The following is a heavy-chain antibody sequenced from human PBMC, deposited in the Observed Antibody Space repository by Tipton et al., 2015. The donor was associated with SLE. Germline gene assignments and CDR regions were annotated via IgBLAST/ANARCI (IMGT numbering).Heavy chain of an antibody. J-gene: IGHJ4*02. CDR2: IYYSGGT. CDR1: GGSISSYY. CDR3: ARVRGGWPDY. D-gene: IGHD6-19*01. Sequence: TLSLTCTVSGGSISSYYWSWIRQPPGKGLEWIGYIYYSGGTNYNPSLKSRVTISVDTSKNQFSLRLSSVTAADTAVYYCARVRGGWPDYWGQGTLVTVSS. V-gene: IGHV4-59*01.